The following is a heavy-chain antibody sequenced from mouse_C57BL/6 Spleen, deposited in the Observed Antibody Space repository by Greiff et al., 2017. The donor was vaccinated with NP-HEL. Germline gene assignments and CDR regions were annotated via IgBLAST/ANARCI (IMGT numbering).Heavy chain of an antibody. CDR2: IYWDDDK. CDR1: GFSLSTSGMG. J-gene: IGHJ3*01. Sequence: QVTLKESGPGILQSSQTLSLTCSFSGFSLSTSGMGVSWIRQPSGKGLEWLAHIYWDDDKRYNPSLKSRLTISKDTSRNQVFLKITSVDTADTATYYCARSTTVGPAWFAYWGQGTLVTVSA. CDR3: ARSTTVGPAWFAY. D-gene: IGHD1-1*01. V-gene: IGHV8-12*01.